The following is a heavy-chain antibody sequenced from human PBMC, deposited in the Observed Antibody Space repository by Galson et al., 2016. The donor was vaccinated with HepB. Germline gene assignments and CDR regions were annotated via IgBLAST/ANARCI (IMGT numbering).Heavy chain of an antibody. Sequence: AVSGDSISINKWWSWVRQPPGKGLEWIAEIYHSGSTNYNPSLKSRVTISVDKSKNQFSLNLSSLTAADTAVYYCARSAQRDYDFIWGRYNRDIFDIWGQGTMVTVSS. J-gene: IGHJ3*02. CDR2: IYHSGST. D-gene: IGHD3-16*01. V-gene: IGHV4-4*02. CDR1: GDSISINKW. CDR3: ARSAQRDYDFIWGRYNRDIFDI.